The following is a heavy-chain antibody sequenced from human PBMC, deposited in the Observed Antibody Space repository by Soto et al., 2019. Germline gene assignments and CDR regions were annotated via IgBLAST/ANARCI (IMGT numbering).Heavy chain of an antibody. CDR3: TTDQSIAAAPNVY. D-gene: IGHD6-13*01. J-gene: IGHJ4*02. Sequence: RWSLRLSCAASVFTFSNAWMSWLRQAPGKGLEWVGRIKSKTDGGTTDYAAPVKGRFTISRDDSKNTLYLQMNSLKTEDTAVYYCTTDQSIAAAPNVYWGQGTLVTVSS. CDR2: IKSKTDGGTT. CDR1: VFTFSNAW. V-gene: IGHV3-15*01.